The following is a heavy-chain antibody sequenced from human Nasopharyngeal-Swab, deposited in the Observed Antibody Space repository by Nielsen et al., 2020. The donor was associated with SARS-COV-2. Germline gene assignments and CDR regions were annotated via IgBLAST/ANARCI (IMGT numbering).Heavy chain of an antibody. D-gene: IGHD1-26*01. CDR2: IYYSGST. Sequence: PGKGLEWIGYIYYSGSTNYNPSLKSRVTISVDMSKNQFSLKLSSVTAADTAVYYCARVWGATCLNWGQGTLVTVSS. V-gene: IGHV4-59*13. J-gene: IGHJ4*02. CDR3: ARVWGATCLN.